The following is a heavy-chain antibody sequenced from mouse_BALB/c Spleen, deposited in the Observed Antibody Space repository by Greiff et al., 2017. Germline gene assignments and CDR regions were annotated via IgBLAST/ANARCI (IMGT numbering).Heavy chain of an antibody. CDR3: AKEDDYGGVGYFDV. Sequence: EVQLQQSGPELVKPGASVKISCKASGYSFTGYYMHWVKQSHVKSLEWIGRINPYNGATSYNQNFKDKASLTVDKSSSTAYMELHSLTSEDSAVYYCAKEDDYGGVGYFDVWGAGTTVTVSS. V-gene: IGHV1-31*01. CDR2: INPYNGAT. CDR1: GYSFTGYY. D-gene: IGHD2-4*01. J-gene: IGHJ1*01.